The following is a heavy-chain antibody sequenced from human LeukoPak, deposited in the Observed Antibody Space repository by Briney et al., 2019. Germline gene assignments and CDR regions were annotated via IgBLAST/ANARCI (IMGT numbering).Heavy chain of an antibody. CDR1: GFTFDDYA. D-gene: IGHD3-22*01. CDR3: AKGTYYDSYYGMDV. Sequence: GRSLRLSCAASGFTFDDYAMHWVRQAPGKGLEWVSGISWNSGSIGYADSVKGRFTISRDNAKNSLYLQMNSLGAEDTALYYCAKGTYYDSYYGMDVWGQGTTVTVSS. J-gene: IGHJ6*02. CDR2: ISWNSGSI. V-gene: IGHV3-9*01.